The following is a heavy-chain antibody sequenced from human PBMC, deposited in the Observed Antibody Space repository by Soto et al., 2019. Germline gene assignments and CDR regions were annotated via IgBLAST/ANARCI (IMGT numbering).Heavy chain of an antibody. J-gene: IGHJ4*02. V-gene: IGHV3-48*01. CDR2: ISSSSFTI. D-gene: IGHD3-10*01. CDR3: AKTPAKLWFGDLSSDSYFDY. CDR1: GFRFSDYS. Sequence: GGSLRLSCAASGFRFSDYSMNWVRQAPGRGLEWVSYISSSSFTIHYADSVEGRFTISRDNSKNTLYLQMNSLRAEDTAVYYCAKTPAKLWFGDLSSDSYFDYWGQGTLVTVSS.